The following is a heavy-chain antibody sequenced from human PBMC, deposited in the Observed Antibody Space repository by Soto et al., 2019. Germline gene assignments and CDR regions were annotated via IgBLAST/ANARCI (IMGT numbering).Heavy chain of an antibody. CDR2: ISAYNTNT. J-gene: IGHJ5*02. CDR3: ARYPTVGGSGRINWFDP. CDR1: GYTFTSYH. V-gene: IGHV1-18*01. D-gene: IGHD3-10*01. Sequence: GASVKVSCKTSGYTFTSYHISWVRQAPGQGLEWMGWISAYNTNTNYAQKFQGRVTMTTDTLTSTAYMELRSLRSDDTAVYYCARYPTVGGSGRINWFDPWGQGTLVTVSS.